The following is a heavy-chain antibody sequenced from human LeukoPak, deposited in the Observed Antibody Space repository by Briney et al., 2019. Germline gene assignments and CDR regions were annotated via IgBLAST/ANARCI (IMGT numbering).Heavy chain of an antibody. D-gene: IGHD1-14*01. CDR1: GFTFSSYS. Sequence: GGSLRLSCAASGFTFSSYSMNWVRQAPGKGLEWVSSISSSSSYIYYADSVKGRFTISRDNAKNSLYLQMNSLRAEDTAVYYCAGEGSNHAFCDYWGQGTLVTVSS. CDR3: AGEGSNHAFCDY. CDR2: ISSSSSYI. J-gene: IGHJ4*02. V-gene: IGHV3-21*01.